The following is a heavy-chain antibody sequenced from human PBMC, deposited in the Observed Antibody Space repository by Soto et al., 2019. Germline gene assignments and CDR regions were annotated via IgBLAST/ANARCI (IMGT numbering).Heavy chain of an antibody. CDR3: AIESRYCSGGSCYFFPCFDY. V-gene: IGHV1-69*13. CDR2: IIPIFGTA. Sequence: SVKVSCKASGGTFSSYAISWVRQAPGQGLEWMGGIIPIFGTANYAQKFQGRVTITADESTSTAYMELSSLRSEDTAVYYCAIESRYCSGGSCYFFPCFDYWGEVPLVTVPS. J-gene: IGHJ4*02. D-gene: IGHD2-15*01. CDR1: GGTFSSYA.